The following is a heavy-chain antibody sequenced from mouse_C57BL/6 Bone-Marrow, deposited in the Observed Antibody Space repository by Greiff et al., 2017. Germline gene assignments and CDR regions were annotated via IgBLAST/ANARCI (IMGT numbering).Heavy chain of an antibody. CDR2: LNPNNGGT. CDR3: ARGYWDD. V-gene: IGHV1-26*01. CDR1: GYTFTDYY. Sequence: EVQLQQSGPELVKPGASVKISCKASGYTFTDYYMNWVKQSPGQSLEWIGDLNPNNGGTRYNQKFKGKATLTVDKSSSPAYMELRSLTSEGSAVYCCARGYWDDWGQGTTLTVSS. J-gene: IGHJ2*01.